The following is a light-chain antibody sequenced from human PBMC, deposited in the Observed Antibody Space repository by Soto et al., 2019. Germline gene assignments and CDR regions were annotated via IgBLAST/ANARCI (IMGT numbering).Light chain of an antibody. V-gene: IGLV2-8*01. CDR2: EVN. J-gene: IGLJ1*01. CDR1: SSDVGGYNY. CDR3: SSYAGSSNV. Sequence: QSDLTQPPSASGSPGQSVAISCTGTSSDVGGYNYVSWYQQHPGKAPKLMIYEVNKRPSGVPDRFSGSKSGNTASLTVSGVQDEDEADYYCSSYAGSSNVFGTGTKVTVL.